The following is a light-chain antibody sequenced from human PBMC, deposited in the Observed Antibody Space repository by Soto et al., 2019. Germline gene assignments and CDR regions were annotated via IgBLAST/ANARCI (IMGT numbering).Light chain of an antibody. V-gene: IGKV3-11*01. CDR2: DTF. CDR3: QQYNNWPPWT. Sequence: IVLTQSPATLSLSPGARATLSCRAGQSVSNYLAWYQQKPGQAPRLLIYDTFNRATGIPARFSGSGSGTEFTLTISSLQSEDFAVYYCQQYNNWPPWTFGQGTKVEIK. J-gene: IGKJ1*01. CDR1: QSVSNY.